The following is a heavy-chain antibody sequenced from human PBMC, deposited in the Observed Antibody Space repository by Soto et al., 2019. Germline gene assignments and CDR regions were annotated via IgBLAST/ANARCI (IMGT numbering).Heavy chain of an antibody. CDR1: GVTVSSNY. V-gene: IGHV3-66*01. CDR3: ARASTVTTIYDL. CDR2: IYSDGTT. J-gene: IGHJ5*02. Sequence: EVQLVESGGGLVQPGGSLRLSCEASGVTVSSNYMSWVRQAPGKGLDWVSIIYSDGTTRYADSVQGRFTISRDSSKNTLYLQLNSLRAEVTAVYYCARASTVTTIYDLWGQGSLVAVSS. D-gene: IGHD4-17*01.